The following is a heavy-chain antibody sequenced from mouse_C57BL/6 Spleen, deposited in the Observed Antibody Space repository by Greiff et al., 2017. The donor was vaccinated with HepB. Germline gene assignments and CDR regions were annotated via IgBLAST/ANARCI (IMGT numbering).Heavy chain of an antibody. Sequence: VHLVESGPELVKPGASVKLSCKASGYTFTSYDINWVKQRPGQGLEWIGWIYPRDGSTKYNETFKGKATLTVDTSSSTAYMELHSRTSEDSAVYFCARWIYYGSSSFYWYFDVWGTGTTVTVSS. CDR1: GYTFTSYD. CDR3: ARWIYYGSSSFYWYFDV. J-gene: IGHJ1*03. D-gene: IGHD1-1*01. V-gene: IGHV1-85*01. CDR2: IYPRDGST.